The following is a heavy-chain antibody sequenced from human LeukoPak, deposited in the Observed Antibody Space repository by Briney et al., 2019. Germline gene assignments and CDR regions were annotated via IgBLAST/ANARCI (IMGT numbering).Heavy chain of an antibody. D-gene: IGHD3-10*02. CDR1: GFTFSSYG. CDR3: AELGITMIGGV. CDR2: ISSSGSTI. V-gene: IGHV3-48*04. J-gene: IGHJ6*04. Sequence: PGGSLRLSCAASGFTFSSYGMTWVRQAPGKGLEWVSYISSSGSTIYYADSVKGRFTISRDNAKNSLYLQMNSLRAENTAVYYCAELGITMIGGVWGKGTTVTISS.